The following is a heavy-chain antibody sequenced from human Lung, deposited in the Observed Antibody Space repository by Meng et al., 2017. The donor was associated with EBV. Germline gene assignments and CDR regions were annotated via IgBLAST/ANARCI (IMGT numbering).Heavy chain of an antibody. CDR3: ARVVAGRYNWFDP. CDR1: GGSISSGGYY. Sequence: QVQLQESGPGLVKPSQTLSLTCTVSGGSISSGGYYWSWIRQYPGKGLEWIGYIYYSGSTYYNPSLKSLVTISVDTSTNQFSLKLSSVTAADTAVYYCARVVAGRYNWFDPWGQGTLVTVSS. CDR2: IYYSGST. D-gene: IGHD6-6*01. J-gene: IGHJ5*02. V-gene: IGHV4-31*01.